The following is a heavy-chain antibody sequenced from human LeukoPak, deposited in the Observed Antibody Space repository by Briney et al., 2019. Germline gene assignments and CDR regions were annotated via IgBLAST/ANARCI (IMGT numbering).Heavy chain of an antibody. D-gene: IGHD3-10*01. CDR3: AKDFYGSGSSAAFDY. Sequence: GGSLRLSCAASGFTFSSYAMHWVRQAPGKGLEWVAVISYDGSNKYYADSAKGRFTISRDNSKNTLYLQMNSLRAEDTAVYYCAKDFYGSGSSAAFDYWGQGTLVTVSS. V-gene: IGHV3-30*04. J-gene: IGHJ4*02. CDR2: ISYDGSNK. CDR1: GFTFSSYA.